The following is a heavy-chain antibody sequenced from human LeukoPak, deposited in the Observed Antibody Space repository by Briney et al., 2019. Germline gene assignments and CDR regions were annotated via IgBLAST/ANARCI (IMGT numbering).Heavy chain of an antibody. J-gene: IGHJ4*02. CDR3: ARDRLSDILTGYQGPFGY. D-gene: IGHD3-9*01. Sequence: ASVKVSCKASGYTFTSYGISWVRQAPGQGLEWMGWISAYNGNTNYAQKLRGRVTMTTDTSTSTAYMELRSLRSDDTAVYYCARDRLSDILTGYQGPFGYWGQGTLVTVSS. CDR2: ISAYNGNT. CDR1: GYTFTSYG. V-gene: IGHV1-18*04.